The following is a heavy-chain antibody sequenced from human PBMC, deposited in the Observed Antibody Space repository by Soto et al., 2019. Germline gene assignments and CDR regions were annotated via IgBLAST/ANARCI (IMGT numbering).Heavy chain of an antibody. CDR3: ARVWGVAAPFDY. J-gene: IGHJ4*02. CDR2: ISAYNGNT. D-gene: IGHD2-15*01. Sequence: ASVKVSCKASGYTFTSNGIGWVRQAPGQGLEWTGWISAYNGNTNYAQKLQGRVTMTTDTSTSTAYMELRSLRSDDTAVYYCARVWGVAAPFDYWGQGTLVTVSS. CDR1: GYTFTSNG. V-gene: IGHV1-18*04.